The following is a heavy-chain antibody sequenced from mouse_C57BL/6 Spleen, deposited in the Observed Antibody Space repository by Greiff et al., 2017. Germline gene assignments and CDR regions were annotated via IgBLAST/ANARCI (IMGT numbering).Heavy chain of an antibody. CDR1: GFTFTDYY. J-gene: IGHJ4*01. CDR2: IRNKANGYTT. Sequence: EVKLVESGGGLVQPGGSLSLSCAASGFTFTDYYMSWVRQPPGKALEWLGFIRNKANGYTTEYSASVKGRFTISSDNSQSILYLQMNALRAEYSATYYCARDIVGGYAMDYWGQGTSVTVSS. V-gene: IGHV7-3*01. CDR3: ARDIVGGYAMDY. D-gene: IGHD3-1*01.